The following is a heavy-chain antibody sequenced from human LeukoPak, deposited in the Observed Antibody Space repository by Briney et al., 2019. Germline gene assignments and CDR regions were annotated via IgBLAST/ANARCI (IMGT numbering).Heavy chain of an antibody. V-gene: IGHV3-66*01. Sequence: PGGSLRLSCVASGFTVSSNYMSWVRQAPGKGLEWVSVPYSGGSTDYADSVKGRFTISRDNSKNTLYLQMNNLRAEDTAVYYCARDPAPLGGYYDSSGDALDIWGQGTMVTVSS. J-gene: IGHJ3*02. CDR2: PYSGGST. CDR1: GFTVSSNY. D-gene: IGHD3-22*01. CDR3: ARDPAPLGGYYDSSGDALDI.